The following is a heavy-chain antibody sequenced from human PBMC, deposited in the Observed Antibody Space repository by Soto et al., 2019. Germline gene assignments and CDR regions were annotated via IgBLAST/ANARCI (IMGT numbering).Heavy chain of an antibody. CDR3: AKGLINGRWYAED. J-gene: IGHJ4*02. Sequence: EVHLLESGGGLVHPGESLRLSCGASGFTFSSCVMTWVRQAPGKGLEWVSCITDSGTGTYYADSVKGRFTISRDNSKNTMYLQMNNLRVEDTGVYYCAKGLINGRWYAEDWGRGTLVTVSS. CDR2: ITDSGTGT. CDR1: GFTFSSCV. V-gene: IGHV3-23*01. D-gene: IGHD6-13*01.